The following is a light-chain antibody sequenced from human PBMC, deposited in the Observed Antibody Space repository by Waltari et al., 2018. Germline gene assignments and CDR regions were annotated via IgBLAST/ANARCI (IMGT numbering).Light chain of an antibody. J-gene: IGLJ3*02. CDR1: SGSIASTY. Sequence: NFMLTQPHSVSESPGKTVTISCTRSSGSIASTYVQWYQQRPGSSPTPVIFEDDQRPSGVPDRFSGSIDSSSNSASLTISGLKTEDEADYYCQSYDSSDLWVFGGGTRLTVL. CDR2: EDD. V-gene: IGLV6-57*01. CDR3: QSYDSSDLWV.